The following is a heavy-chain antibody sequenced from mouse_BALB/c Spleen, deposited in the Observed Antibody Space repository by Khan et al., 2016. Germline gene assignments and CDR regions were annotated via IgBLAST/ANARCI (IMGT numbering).Heavy chain of an antibody. Sequence: QIQLVQSGPELKKPGKTVKISCKASGYTFTNYGMNWVKQAPGKGLKWMGWINTYSGESTSADAFKGRFAFSLETSANTAYLQINNITHQDTATYFCARYRYYYGSSRYFDVWGAGTTVTVSS. CDR1: GYTFTNYG. J-gene: IGHJ1*01. CDR3: ARYRYYYGSSRYFDV. V-gene: IGHV9-3-1*01. CDR2: INTYSGES. D-gene: IGHD1-1*01.